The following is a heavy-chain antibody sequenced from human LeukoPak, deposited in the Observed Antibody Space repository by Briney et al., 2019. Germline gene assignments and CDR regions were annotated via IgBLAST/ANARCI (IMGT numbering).Heavy chain of an antibody. CDR3: ARGGYFSTY. J-gene: IGHJ4*02. CDR2: INQDGGET. Sequence: GGSLRLSCAASEFTFSSYWRTWFRQAPGKGLEWVVNINQDGGETCYVDSVKGRFTISRDNAKNSLYLQMNSLRAEDTAVYYCARGGYFSTYWGQGTLVTVSS. V-gene: IGHV3-7*05. CDR1: EFTFSSYW. D-gene: IGHD3-3*02.